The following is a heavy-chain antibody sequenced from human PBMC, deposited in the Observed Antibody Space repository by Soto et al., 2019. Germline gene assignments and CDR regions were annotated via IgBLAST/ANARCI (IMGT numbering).Heavy chain of an antibody. CDR3: ARDRGGQYYYGSGSYYGMDV. CDR1: GGTFSSYA. D-gene: IGHD3-10*01. Sequence: QVQLVQSGAEVKKPGSSVKVSCKASGGTFSSYAISWVRQAPGQGLEWMGGIIPIFGTANYAQKFQGRVTITEDESTSTAYMELSSLRSEDTAVYYCARDRGGQYYYGSGSYYGMDVWGQGTTVTVSS. J-gene: IGHJ6*02. V-gene: IGHV1-69*01. CDR2: IIPIFGTA.